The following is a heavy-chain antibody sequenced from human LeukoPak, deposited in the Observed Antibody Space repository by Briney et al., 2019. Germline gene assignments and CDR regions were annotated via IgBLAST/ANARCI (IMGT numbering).Heavy chain of an antibody. CDR3: ARDKNSRGSYRPSYYYGMDV. V-gene: IGHV1-2*02. D-gene: IGHD3-16*02. CDR1: GYTFTGYY. Sequence: GASVKVSCKASGYTFTGYYMHWVRQAPGQGLEWMGWINPNSGGTNYAQKFQGRVTMTRDTSISTAYMELSRLRSDDTAVYYCARDKNSRGSYRPSYYYGMDVWGQGTTVTVSS. CDR2: INPNSGGT. J-gene: IGHJ6*02.